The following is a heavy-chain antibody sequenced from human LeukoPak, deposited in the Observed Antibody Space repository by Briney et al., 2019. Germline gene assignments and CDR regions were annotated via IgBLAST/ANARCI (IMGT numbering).Heavy chain of an antibody. CDR2: INSSSSTN. V-gene: IGHV3-48*02. Sequence: QPGRCLTPAWAPAALSFGSYSIGCVSPPPGNGIGWVTYINSSSSTNYYADSMKGRFTISRDNAKNSLYLQMNGPSDEDTAVYYCARDFCGDYSLDYCGQGTLVTVSS. J-gene: IGHJ4*02. D-gene: IGHD4-17*01. CDR1: ALSFGSYS. CDR3: ARDFCGDYSLDY.